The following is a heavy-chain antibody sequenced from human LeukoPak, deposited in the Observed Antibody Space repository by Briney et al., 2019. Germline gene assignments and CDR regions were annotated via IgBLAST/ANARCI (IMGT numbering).Heavy chain of an antibody. CDR3: AKVYSSSSRDAFDV. CDR1: GGPFSGYY. CDR2: INHSGST. J-gene: IGHJ3*01. Sequence: SETLSLTCAVYGGPFSGYYWSWVRQSPGKGLEWIGEINHSGSTNYNSSLKSRVTISVDTSKSQFSLRLSSVTAADTAVYYCAKVYSSSSRDAFDVWGQGTMVTVSS. V-gene: IGHV4-34*01. D-gene: IGHD6-6*01.